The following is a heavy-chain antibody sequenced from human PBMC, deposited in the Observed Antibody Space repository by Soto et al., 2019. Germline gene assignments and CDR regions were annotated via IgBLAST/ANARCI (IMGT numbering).Heavy chain of an antibody. J-gene: IGHJ6*02. CDR3: AREGCSSTSCYPPYYYYGMDV. CDR1: GGSFSDYY. V-gene: IGHV4-34*01. CDR2: INHSAGT. D-gene: IGHD2-2*01. Sequence: SETLSLTCAVYGGSFSDYYWSWIRQPPGKGLEWIGEINHSAGTNYNPSLKSRVTISVDTSKNHFSLNLNSATAADTAVYYCAREGCSSTSCYPPYYYYGMDVWGQGTTVTVSS.